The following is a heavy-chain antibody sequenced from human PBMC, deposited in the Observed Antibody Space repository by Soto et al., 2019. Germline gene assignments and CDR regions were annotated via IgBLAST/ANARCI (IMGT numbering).Heavy chain of an antibody. D-gene: IGHD2-21*02. J-gene: IGHJ6*02. CDR1: GLTFSSYG. CDR2: ISYDGRTQ. CDR3: AKDLGRFSVTAMSCGMYV. V-gene: IGHV3-30*18. Sequence: QVQLVESGGGVVQPGRSLRLSCVASGLTFSSYGMHWVRQAPGKGLEWVAFISYDGRTQYYADSAKGRFTISRDNSKKALCVRMNSLRAAESALYYCAKDLGRFSVTAMSCGMYVWGQGTTVTVSS.